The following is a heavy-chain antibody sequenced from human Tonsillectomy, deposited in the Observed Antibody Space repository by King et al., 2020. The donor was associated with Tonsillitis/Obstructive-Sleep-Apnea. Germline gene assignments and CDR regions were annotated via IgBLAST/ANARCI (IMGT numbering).Heavy chain of an antibody. V-gene: IGHV3-11*05. CDR1: GFTFSDYN. CDR3: ARQSVVGGTPPFAY. CDR2: ISTSSSYT. D-gene: IGHD1-26*01. J-gene: IGHJ4*02. Sequence: QLVQSGGGLVKPGGSLRLSCAASGFTFSDYNINWVRQAPGKGLEWVSYISTSSSYTNYADSVRGRFTISRDNAKNSLYLQMNSLRVEATAVYHCARQSVVGGTPPFAYWGQGTLVTVSS.